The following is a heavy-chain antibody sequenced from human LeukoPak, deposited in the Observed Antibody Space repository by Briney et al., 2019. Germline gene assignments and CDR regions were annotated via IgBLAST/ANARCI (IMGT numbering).Heavy chain of an antibody. V-gene: IGHV3-23*01. D-gene: IGHD1/OR15-1a*01. CDR3: ARRTALEQYFDY. CDR2: ITGSGSNT. J-gene: IGHJ4*02. CDR1: GFSFSSFA. Sequence: TGGSLRLSCAASGFSFSSFAMSWVRQAPGKGLEWVSAITGSGSNTYCADSVKGRFTISRDNSKNTLYLQMNSMRADDTAVYYCARRTALEQYFDYWGQGTLVTVSS.